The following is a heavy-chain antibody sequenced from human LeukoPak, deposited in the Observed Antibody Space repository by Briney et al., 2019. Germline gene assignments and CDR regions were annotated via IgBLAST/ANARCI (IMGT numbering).Heavy chain of an antibody. CDR3: ARGIGGSGSYLMGYYYYMDV. D-gene: IGHD3-10*01. V-gene: IGHV4-39*07. Sequence: SETLSLTCTVSGGSISSSRYYWGWIRQSPGKGLEWIGEINHSGSTNYNPSLKSRVTISVDTSKNQFSLKLSSVTAADTAVYYCARGIGGSGSYLMGYYYYMDVWGKGTTVTVSS. J-gene: IGHJ6*03. CDR2: INHSGST. CDR1: GGSISSSRYY.